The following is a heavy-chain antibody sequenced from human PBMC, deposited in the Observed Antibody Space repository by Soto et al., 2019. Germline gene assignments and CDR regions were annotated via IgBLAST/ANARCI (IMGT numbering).Heavy chain of an antibody. CDR2: ISSSSSYI. Sequence: GGSLRLSCAASGFTFSSYSMNWVRQAPGKGLEWVSSISSSSSYIYYADSVKGRFTISRDNAKNSLYLQMNSLRAEDTAVYYCARGDCSGGSCPAGDAFDIWGQGTMVTVSS. CDR3: ARGDCSGGSCPAGDAFDI. CDR1: GFTFSSYS. V-gene: IGHV3-21*01. J-gene: IGHJ3*02. D-gene: IGHD2-15*01.